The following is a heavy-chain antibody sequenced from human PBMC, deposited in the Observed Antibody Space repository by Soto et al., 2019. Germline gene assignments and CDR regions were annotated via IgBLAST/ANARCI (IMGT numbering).Heavy chain of an antibody. CDR1: GGTFSSYA. J-gene: IGHJ6*02. D-gene: IGHD3-22*01. V-gene: IGHV1-69*12. Sequence: QVQLVQSGAEVKKPGSSVKVTCKASGGTFSSYAISWVRQAPGQGLEWMGGIIPIFGTANYAQKFQGRVTINADESTSTAYMELSSLRSEDTAVYYCARGITMIVVVTTGYYYGMDVWGQGTTVTVSS. CDR3: ARGITMIVVVTTGYYYGMDV. CDR2: IIPIFGTA.